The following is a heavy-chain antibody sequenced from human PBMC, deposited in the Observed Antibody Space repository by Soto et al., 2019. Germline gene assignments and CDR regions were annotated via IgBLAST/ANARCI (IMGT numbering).Heavy chain of an antibody. CDR1: GGSIITSTYY. Sequence: SATLSLTCTVSGGSIITSTYYWGWIRQAPGKGLEWIGSIYYSGSTYYTPSLKSRATISVDTSKNQFSLNLRSVTAADTAVYYCARGIDYYGSGSYYSRQHFDYWGQGALVTVSS. CDR2: IYYSGST. CDR3: ARGIDYYGSGSYYSRQHFDY. D-gene: IGHD3-10*01. V-gene: IGHV4-39*01. J-gene: IGHJ4*02.